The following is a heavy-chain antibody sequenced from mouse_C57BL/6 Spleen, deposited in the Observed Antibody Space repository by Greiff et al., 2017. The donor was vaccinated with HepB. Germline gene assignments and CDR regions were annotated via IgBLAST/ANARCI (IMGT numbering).Heavy chain of an antibody. J-gene: IGHJ4*01. CDR3: ATGSSYDARDY. D-gene: IGHD1-1*01. CDR2: INPSSGYT. CDR1: GYPFTSYW. Sequence: VQLQQSGAELAKPGASVKLSCKASGYPFTSYWMHWVKQRPGQGLEWIGYINPSSGYTKYNQKFKDKATLTADKSASTAYMQLSSLTYEDSAVYYCATGSSYDARDYWGQGTSVTVSS. V-gene: IGHV1-7*01.